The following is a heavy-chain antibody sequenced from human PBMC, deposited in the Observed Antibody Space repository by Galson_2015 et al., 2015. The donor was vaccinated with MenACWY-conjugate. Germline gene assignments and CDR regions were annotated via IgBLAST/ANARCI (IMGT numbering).Heavy chain of an antibody. D-gene: IGHD1-20*01. V-gene: IGHV3-48*04. Sequence: SLRLSCAASGFTFSTYNMNWVRQAPGKGLEWVSYISTSSSLIMYADSVKGRFTISRDNGKNALFLQMISLRAEDTAVYYCARDHNWAFDYWGQGTLVTVSS. CDR2: ISTSSSLI. CDR1: GFTFSTYN. J-gene: IGHJ4*02. CDR3: ARDHNWAFDY.